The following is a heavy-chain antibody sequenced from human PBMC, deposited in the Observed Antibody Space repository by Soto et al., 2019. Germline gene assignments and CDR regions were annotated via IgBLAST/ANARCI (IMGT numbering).Heavy chain of an antibody. Sequence: QVQLVESGGGVVQPGRSLRLSCAASGFTFSSFAMHWVRQAPGKGLEWVAVISFDGGIKYYADSVKGRFTISRDNSKNTLYLQINSLRTEDTAVYYWARPDYGSGSYPDYWGQGTLVTVSS. V-gene: IGHV3-30-3*01. D-gene: IGHD3-10*01. J-gene: IGHJ4*02. CDR1: GFTFSSFA. CDR3: ARPDYGSGSYPDY. CDR2: ISFDGGIK.